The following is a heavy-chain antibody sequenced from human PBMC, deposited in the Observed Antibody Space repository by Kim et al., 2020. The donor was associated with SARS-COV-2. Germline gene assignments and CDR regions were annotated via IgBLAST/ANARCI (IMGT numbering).Heavy chain of an antibody. CDR3: AKDQADYDSSGYYYGGDYFDD. CDR1: GFTFSSYG. J-gene: IGHJ4*02. D-gene: IGHD3-22*01. V-gene: IGHV3-30*18. CDR2: ISYDGSNK. Sequence: GGSLRLSCAASGFTFSSYGMHWVRQAPGKGLEWVAVISYDGSNKYYADSVKGRFTISRDNSKNTLYLQMNSLRAEDTAVYYCAKDQADYDSSGYYYGGDYFDDWGQGTLVTVSS.